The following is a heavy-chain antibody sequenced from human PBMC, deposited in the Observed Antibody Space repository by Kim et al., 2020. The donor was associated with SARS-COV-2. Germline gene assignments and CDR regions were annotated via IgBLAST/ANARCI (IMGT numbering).Heavy chain of an antibody. CDR2: INTNTGNP. CDR1: GYTFTSYA. V-gene: IGHV7-4-1*02. D-gene: IGHD6-19*01. Sequence: ASVKVSCKASGYTFTSYAMNWVRQAPGQGLEWMGWINTNTGNPTCAQGFTGRFVFSLDTSVSTAYLQISSLKAEDTAVYYCARDGGVLIAVAGTGNYYYYGMDVWGQGTTVTVSS. J-gene: IGHJ6*02. CDR3: ARDGGVLIAVAGTGNYYYYGMDV.